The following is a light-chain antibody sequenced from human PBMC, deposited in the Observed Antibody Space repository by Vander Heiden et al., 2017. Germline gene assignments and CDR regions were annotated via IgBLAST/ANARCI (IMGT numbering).Light chain of an antibody. CDR1: QGIRND. CDR3: LQDYNDPRT. Sequence: AIQLTQSPSSLSASVGDRVTITCRASQGIRNDLGWYQHKPGKAPKLLIYAASTLQSGVPSRCSGSGSGTDFTLTISSLQPEDFATYYCLQDYNDPRTFGQGTNVEIK. V-gene: IGKV1-6*01. J-gene: IGKJ1*01. CDR2: AAS.